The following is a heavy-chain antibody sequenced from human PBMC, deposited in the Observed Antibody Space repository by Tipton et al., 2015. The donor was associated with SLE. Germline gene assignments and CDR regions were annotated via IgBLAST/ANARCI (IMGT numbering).Heavy chain of an antibody. V-gene: IGHV4-59*08. D-gene: IGHD6-13*01. CDR1: GGSISSHY. Sequence: TLSLTCTVSGGSISSHYWSWIRQPPGKGLEWIGYIYYSGSTNYNPSLKSRVTISVDTSKNQFPLKLSSVTAADTAVYYCARLLQQLVEGVYYFDYGGQGTLVTVSS. J-gene: IGHJ4*02. CDR2: IYYSGST. CDR3: ARLLQQLVEGVYYFDY.